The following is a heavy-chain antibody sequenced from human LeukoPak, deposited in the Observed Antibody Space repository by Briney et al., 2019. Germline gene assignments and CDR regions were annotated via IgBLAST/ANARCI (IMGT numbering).Heavy chain of an antibody. CDR1: GGSISSSNYY. CDR3: ARQRVNKWNNLWSFDY. J-gene: IGHJ4*02. D-gene: IGHD1/OR15-1a*01. Sequence: SETLSLTCTVSGGSISSSNYYWSWIRQPPGKGLECIGYIYYTGSTNYNPSLKSRVTISLDTSKNQFSLKLSSMTAADTAVYYCARQRVNKWNNLWSFDYWGQGTLVTVSS. CDR2: IYYTGST. V-gene: IGHV4-61*05.